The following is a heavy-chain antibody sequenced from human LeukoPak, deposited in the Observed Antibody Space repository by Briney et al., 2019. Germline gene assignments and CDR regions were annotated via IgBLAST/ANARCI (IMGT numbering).Heavy chain of an antibody. CDR1: GGTFSSYA. V-gene: IGHV1-69*04. CDR2: IIPILGIA. CDR3: ARGVGATIPHFDC. D-gene: IGHD1-26*01. J-gene: IGHJ4*02. Sequence: GASVKVSCKASGGTFSSYAISWVRQAPGQGLEWMGRIIPILGIANYAQKFQGRVTITADKSTSTAYMELSSLRSEDTAVYYCARGVGATIPHFDCWGQGTLVTVSS.